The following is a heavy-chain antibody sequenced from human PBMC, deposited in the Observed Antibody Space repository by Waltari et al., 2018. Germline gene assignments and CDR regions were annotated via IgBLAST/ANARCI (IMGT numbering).Heavy chain of an antibody. CDR1: GFTFSNYA. CDR3: ARDECTGGDCYSHFHY. J-gene: IGHJ4*02. CDR2: IINNGDSS. Sequence: EVHLLESGGGLIRPGGSLRLSCAASGFTFSNYAMSWVRQAPGEWLEWVSGIINNGDSSFSADSVKGRCTISRDNSKNTLYLQMENLRGEDTAVYYCARDECTGGDCYSHFHYWGQGTLVTVSS. V-gene: IGHV3-23*01. D-gene: IGHD2-21*02.